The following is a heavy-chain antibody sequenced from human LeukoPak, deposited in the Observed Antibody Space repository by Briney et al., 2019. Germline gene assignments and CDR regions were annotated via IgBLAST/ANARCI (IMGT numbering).Heavy chain of an antibody. Sequence: QPGESLRLCCAASGFVFSHYDMQWVRHVPGKGLEWVAGVGAGGDPYYLGSVKGRFTISRENAKNSVSLQMDSLRAGDTAVYYCSKGIFSRGYGPTSLSPVFLYWGRGPLVTVS. CDR1: GFVFSHYD. CDR2: VGAGGDP. J-gene: IGHJ4*02. CDR3: SKGIFSRGYGPTSLSPVFLY. V-gene: IGHV3-13*05. D-gene: IGHD5-18*01.